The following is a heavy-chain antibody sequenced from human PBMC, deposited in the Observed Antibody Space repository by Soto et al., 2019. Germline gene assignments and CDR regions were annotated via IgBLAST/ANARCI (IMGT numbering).Heavy chain of an antibody. D-gene: IGHD3-22*01. CDR2: ISGSGGST. CDR1: GFTFSSYA. CDR3: AKGGTSPVWLLPDY. Sequence: EVQLLESGGGWVQPGGSLRLSCAASGFTFSSYAMSWVRQAPGKGLEWVSTISGSGGSTYYADSVKGRFTISRDNSKNTLYLQMNSLRAEDTAVYYCAKGGTSPVWLLPDYWGQGTLVTVSS. V-gene: IGHV3-23*01. J-gene: IGHJ4*02.